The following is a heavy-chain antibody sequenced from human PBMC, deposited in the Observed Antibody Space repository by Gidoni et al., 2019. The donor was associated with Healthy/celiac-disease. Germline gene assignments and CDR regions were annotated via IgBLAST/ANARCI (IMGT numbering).Heavy chain of an antibody. CDR1: GGSISSSSYY. CDR2: IYYSGST. Sequence: QLQLQESGPGLVKPSETLSLTCTVSGGSISSSSYYWGWIRQPPGKGLEWIGSIYYSGSTYYNPSLKSRVTISVDTSKNQFSLKLSSVTAADTAVYYCARDSGQPGRASRLNWFDPWGQGTLVTVSS. J-gene: IGHJ5*02. V-gene: IGHV4-39*07. CDR3: ARDSGQPGRASRLNWFDP. D-gene: IGHD1-26*01.